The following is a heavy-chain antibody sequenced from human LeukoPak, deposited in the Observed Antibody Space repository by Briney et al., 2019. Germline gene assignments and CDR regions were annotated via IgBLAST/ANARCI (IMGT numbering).Heavy chain of an antibody. CDR1: EFTFSSYT. V-gene: IGHV3-23*01. CDR2: ISGSGGST. J-gene: IGHJ6*02. CDR3: AKDDYSYYAMDV. Sequence: GGSLRLSCAASEFTFSSYTMSWVRQAPGKGLEWVSAISGSGGSTYYADSVKGRFTISRDNSRNTLYLQMNSLRAEDTAIYYCAKDDYSYYAMDVWGRGTTVTVSS.